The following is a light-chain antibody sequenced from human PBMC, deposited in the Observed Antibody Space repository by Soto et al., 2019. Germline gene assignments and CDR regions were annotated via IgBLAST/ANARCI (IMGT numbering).Light chain of an antibody. CDR3: QQYDNPIFT. V-gene: IGKV1-33*01. J-gene: IGKJ3*01. CDR2: DAS. Sequence: DIQMTQSPSSLSASVGDRVTITCQASQDISNYLNWYQQKPGKAPKLLIYDASNLETGVPSRFRGSGSETDFTFTISSLQPEDIATYYCQQYDNPIFTFCPGTKVDIK. CDR1: QDISNY.